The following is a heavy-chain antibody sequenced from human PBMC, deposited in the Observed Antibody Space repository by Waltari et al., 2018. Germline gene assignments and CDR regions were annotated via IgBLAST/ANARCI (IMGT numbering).Heavy chain of an antibody. CDR2: INPKSGGT. CDR3: ARVDGGGNDYGDYNFDY. CDR1: GYTFTGYY. V-gene: IGHV1-2*06. D-gene: IGHD4-17*01. Sequence: QVQLVQSGAEVKKPGASVKVSCKASGYTFTGYYMHWVRQAPGQGLEWMGRINPKSGGTNYAKKFQGRVTMTRDTSISTAYMGLGRLRLDETAVYYCARVDGGGNDYGDYNFDYWGQGTLVTVSS. J-gene: IGHJ4*02.